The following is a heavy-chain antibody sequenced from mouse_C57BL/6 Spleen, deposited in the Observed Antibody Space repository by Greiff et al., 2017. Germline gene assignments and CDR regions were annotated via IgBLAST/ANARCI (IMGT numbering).Heavy chain of an antibody. CDR2: IYPGSGST. J-gene: IGHJ4*01. CDR1: GYTFTSYW. V-gene: IGHV1-55*01. Sequence: QVQLQQPGAELVKPGASVKMSCKASGYTFTSYWITWVKQRPGQGLEWIGDIYPGSGSTNYNEKFKSKATLTVDTSSSTAYMQLSSLTSEDSAVYYCARRGGYYGNYGYYAMDDWGQGTSVTVSS. CDR3: ARRGGYYGNYGYYAMDD. D-gene: IGHD2-1*01.